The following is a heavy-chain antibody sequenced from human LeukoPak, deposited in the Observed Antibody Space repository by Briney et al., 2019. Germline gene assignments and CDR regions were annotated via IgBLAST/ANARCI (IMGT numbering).Heavy chain of an antibody. J-gene: IGHJ4*02. CDR2: IDNDGTNP. CDR1: GFAFSNER. Sequence: GGSLRLSCAASGFAFSNERMHWVRQAPGMGLFWVSYIDNDGTNPTYVDSVKGRFTISRDYAKSTLYLHMNSLRPEDTGVYFCAKSDPPLPYWGQGTQVTVSS. V-gene: IGHV3-74*01. CDR3: AKSDPPLPY.